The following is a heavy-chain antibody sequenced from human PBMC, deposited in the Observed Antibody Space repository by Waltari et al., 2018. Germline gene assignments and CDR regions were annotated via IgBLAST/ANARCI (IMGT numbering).Heavy chain of an antibody. V-gene: IGHV1-8*02. CDR1: GYTFTSYD. Sequence: QVQLVQSGAEVTKPGASVKVSCKASGYTFTSYDINWVRQATGQGLEWMGWINPTRGNPGYAQKFQGRVTKTMNTAKSTSNRVQGSVRSEDTAVYYCARALRGDDDGMDVWGQGTTVTVAS. J-gene: IGHJ6*02. CDR2: INPTRGNP. CDR3: ARALRGDDDGMDV. D-gene: IGHD3-10*01.